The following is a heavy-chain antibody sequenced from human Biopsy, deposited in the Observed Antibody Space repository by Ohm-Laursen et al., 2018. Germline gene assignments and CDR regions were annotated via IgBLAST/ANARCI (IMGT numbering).Heavy chain of an antibody. J-gene: IGHJ4*02. CDR3: ARGPRGLVVITTTALYFDY. CDR2: INPNNDTT. CDR1: GYTFTSYY. Sequence: SVKVSCKASGYTFTSYYLHWVRQAPGQGLEWMGRINPNNDTTAYAQKFQGRITMTKDTSTSTVYVDLSSLTFDDSAVYYCARGPRGLVVITTTALYFDYWGQGNLVTVSS. V-gene: IGHV1-46*01. D-gene: IGHD3-22*01.